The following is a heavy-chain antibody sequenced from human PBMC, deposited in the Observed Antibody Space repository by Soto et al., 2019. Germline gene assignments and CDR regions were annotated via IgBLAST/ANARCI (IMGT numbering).Heavy chain of an antibody. J-gene: IGHJ6*02. D-gene: IGHD6-13*01. CDR3: ARDSSSYYYYGMDV. Sequence: ASVKVSCKASGGTFSSYAISWVRQAPGQGLEWMGGIIPIFGTANYAQKFQGRVTITADKSTSTAYMELSSLRSEDTAVYYCARDSSSYYYYGMDVWGQGTTVTVSS. V-gene: IGHV1-69*06. CDR2: IIPIFGTA. CDR1: GGTFSSYA.